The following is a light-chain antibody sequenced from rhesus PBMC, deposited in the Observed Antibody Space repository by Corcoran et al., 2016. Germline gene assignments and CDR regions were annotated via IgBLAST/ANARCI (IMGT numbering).Light chain of an antibody. CDR3: QHGYGTPYS. CDR1: ENVNNY. Sequence: DIQMTQSPSSLSASVGDRVTITCRASENVNNYLNWYQQKPGKAPKLLFYKASTLQSGVPSRFSGSGSGADYTFTISSLQPEDFATYYCQHGYGTPYSFGQGTKVAIK. J-gene: IGKJ2*01. V-gene: IGKV1-74*01. CDR2: KAS.